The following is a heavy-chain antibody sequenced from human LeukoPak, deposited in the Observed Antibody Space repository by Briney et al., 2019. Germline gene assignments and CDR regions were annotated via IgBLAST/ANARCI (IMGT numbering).Heavy chain of an antibody. V-gene: IGHV3-48*02. D-gene: IGHD6-6*01. CDR2: ISSSSTI. Sequence: GGSLRLSCAASGFTFSSYSMNWVRQAPGKGLEWVSYISSSSTIYYADSVKGRFTISRDNAKNSLYLQMNSLRDEDTAVYYCASEYSSSSPHYYYYYYMDVWGKGTTVTVSS. CDR1: GFTFSSYS. J-gene: IGHJ6*03. CDR3: ASEYSSSSPHYYYYYYMDV.